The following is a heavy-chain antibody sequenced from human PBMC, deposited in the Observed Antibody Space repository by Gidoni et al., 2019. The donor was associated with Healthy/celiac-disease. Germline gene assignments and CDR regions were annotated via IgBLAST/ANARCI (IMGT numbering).Heavy chain of an antibody. CDR3: ASWRVDWPIVVVRDAFDI. Sequence: EVQLVESGGGLVKPGGSVRLACAASGFTFSSCSTNWVRQAPGKGREWVSSISSVSSYIYYADSVKGRFTISRDNSKTSLYLQMHSLRAEDTAVYYCASWRVDWPIVVVRDAFDIWGQGTMVPVSS. J-gene: IGHJ3*02. D-gene: IGHD3-22*01. CDR1: GFTFSSCS. V-gene: IGHV3-21*01. CDR2: ISSVSSYI.